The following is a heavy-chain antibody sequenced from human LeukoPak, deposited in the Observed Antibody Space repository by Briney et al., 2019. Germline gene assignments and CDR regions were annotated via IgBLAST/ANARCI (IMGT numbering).Heavy chain of an antibody. D-gene: IGHD6-13*01. CDR2: IYTSGST. Sequence: PSETLSLTCTVSGGSISSYYWSWIRQPAGKGLEWIGRIYTSGSTNYNPSLRSRVTMSVDTSKNQFSLKLSSVTAADTAVYYCARGQRGYSRFYYFDYWGQGTLVTVSS. CDR3: ARGQRGYSRFYYFDY. V-gene: IGHV4-4*07. J-gene: IGHJ4*02. CDR1: GGSISSYY.